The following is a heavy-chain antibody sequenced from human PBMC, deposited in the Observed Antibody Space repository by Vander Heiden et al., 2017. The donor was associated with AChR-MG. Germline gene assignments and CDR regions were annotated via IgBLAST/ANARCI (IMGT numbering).Heavy chain of an antibody. CDR2: IYYSGST. D-gene: IGHD6-19*01. V-gene: IGHV4-39*01. CDR1: GGSISSSSYY. J-gene: IGHJ3*02. CDR3: ARRAVAGTRGAFDI. Sequence: QLQLQESGPGLVEPSETLSLTCTVPGGSISSSSYYWGWIRQPPGKGLEWIGGIYYSGSTYYNPSLKSRVTISVDTSKNQFSLKLSSVTAADTAVYYCARRAVAGTRGAFDIWGQGTMVTVSS.